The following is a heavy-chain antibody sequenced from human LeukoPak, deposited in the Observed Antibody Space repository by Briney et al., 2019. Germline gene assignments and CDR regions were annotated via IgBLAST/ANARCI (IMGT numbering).Heavy chain of an antibody. J-gene: IGHJ4*02. D-gene: IGHD2-15*01. Sequence: GGSLRLSCAASGFTFSSYSMNWVRQAPGKGLEWVSSISSSSSYIYYADSVKGRFTISRDSAKNSLYLQMNSLRAEDAAVYYCAVDCSGGSCYYEDFDYWGQGTLVTVSS. CDR3: AVDCSGGSCYYEDFDY. CDR1: GFTFSSYS. CDR2: ISSSSSYI. V-gene: IGHV3-21*01.